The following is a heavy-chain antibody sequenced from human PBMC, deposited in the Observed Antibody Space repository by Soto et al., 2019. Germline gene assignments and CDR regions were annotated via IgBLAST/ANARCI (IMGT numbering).Heavy chain of an antibody. CDR2: INPYSGNR. CDR1: GYTFTNYD. Sequence: QVQLVQSGAEVKKPGASVKVSYKASGYTFTNYDINWVRQATGQGLEWMGWINPYSGNRGYAQKFQGRVTMTRSTSESTAYMELTSLMSEDTAVYYCARALAEPSGGEYGYYYNMDVWGKGTTVTVSS. J-gene: IGHJ6*03. D-gene: IGHD4-17*01. V-gene: IGHV1-8*01. CDR3: ARALAEPSGGEYGYYYNMDV.